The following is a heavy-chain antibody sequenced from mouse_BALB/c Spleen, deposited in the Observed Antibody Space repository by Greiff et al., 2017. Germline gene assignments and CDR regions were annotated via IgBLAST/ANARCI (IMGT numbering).Heavy chain of an antibody. CDR1: GDSITSGY. Sequence: EVKLMESGPSLVKPSQTLSLTCSVTGDSITSGYWNWIRKFPGNKLEYMGYISYSGSTYYNPSLKSRISITRDTSKNQYYLQLNSVTTEDTATYYCARLGYYGSSLYYAMDYWGQGTSVTVSS. CDR3: ARLGYYGSSLYYAMDY. V-gene: IGHV3-8*02. J-gene: IGHJ4*01. CDR2: ISYSGST. D-gene: IGHD1-1*01.